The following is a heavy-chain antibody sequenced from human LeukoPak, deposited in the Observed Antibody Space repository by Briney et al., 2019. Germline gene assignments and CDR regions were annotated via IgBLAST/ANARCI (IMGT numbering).Heavy chain of an antibody. J-gene: IGHJ4*02. D-gene: IGHD2-2*01. V-gene: IGHV3-7*01. CDR1: GFTFSSYW. CDR2: IKQDGSEK. CDR3: ARTLGYCSSTSCYGTALY. Sequence: SGGSLRLSCAASGFTFSSYWMSWVRQAPGKGLEWVANIKQDGSEKYYVDSVKGRFTISRDNAKNSLYLQMNSLRAEDTAVYYCARTLGYCSSTSCYGTALYWGQGTLGTVSS.